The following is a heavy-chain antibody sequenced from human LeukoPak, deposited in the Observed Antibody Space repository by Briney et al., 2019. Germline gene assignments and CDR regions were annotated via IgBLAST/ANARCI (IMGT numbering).Heavy chain of an antibody. V-gene: IGHV4-59*01. CDR3: ARSIYSGYDLDWFDP. J-gene: IGHJ5*02. D-gene: IGHD5-12*01. Sequence: SSETLSLTCTVSGGSISSYYWSWIRQPPGKGLEWIGYIYYSGSTDYNHSLKSRVTISVDTSKNQFSLKLSSVTAADTAVYYCARSIYSGYDLDWFDPWAQGTLVTVSS. CDR2: IYYSGST. CDR1: GGSISSYY.